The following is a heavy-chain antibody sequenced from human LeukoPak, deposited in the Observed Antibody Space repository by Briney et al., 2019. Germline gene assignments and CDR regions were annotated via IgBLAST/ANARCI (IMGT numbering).Heavy chain of an antibody. CDR2: IKQDGSEK. CDR3: ARDTTYYDKGY. V-gene: IGHV3-7*01. CDR1: GFTFGSYW. Sequence: GGSLRLSCAASGFTFGSYWMSWVRQAPGKGLEWVANIKQDGSEKYYVDSVKGRFTISRDNAKNSLYLQMNSLRAEDTAVYYCARDTTYYDKGYWGQGTLVTVSS. D-gene: IGHD3-22*01. J-gene: IGHJ4*02.